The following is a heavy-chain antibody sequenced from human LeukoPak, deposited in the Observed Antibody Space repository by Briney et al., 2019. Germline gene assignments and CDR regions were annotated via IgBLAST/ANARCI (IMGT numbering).Heavy chain of an antibody. V-gene: IGHV3-30*18. CDR2: ISYDGSNK. J-gene: IGHJ4*02. D-gene: IGHD5-18*01. CDR3: AKGGQLWLGY. Sequence: PGGSLRLSCAASGFTFSSYGMHWVRQAPGKGLERVAVISYDGSNKYYADSVKGRFTISRDNSKNTLYLQMNSLRAEDTAVYYCAKGGQLWLGYWGQGTLVTVSS. CDR1: GFTFSSYG.